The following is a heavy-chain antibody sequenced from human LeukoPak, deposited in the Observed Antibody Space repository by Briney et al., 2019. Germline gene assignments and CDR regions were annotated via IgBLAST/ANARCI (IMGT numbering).Heavy chain of an antibody. V-gene: IGHV3-9*01. CDR1: GFIFNNYA. Sequence: PGGSLRLSCAGSGFIFNNYAMHWVRQPPGKGLEWVSGISWNSGSIDYADSVKGRFTISRDNAKNSLYLQMNSLRAEDTAVYYCASIVGATTFDYWGQGTLVTVSS. D-gene: IGHD1-26*01. CDR2: ISWNSGSI. J-gene: IGHJ4*02. CDR3: ASIVGATTFDY.